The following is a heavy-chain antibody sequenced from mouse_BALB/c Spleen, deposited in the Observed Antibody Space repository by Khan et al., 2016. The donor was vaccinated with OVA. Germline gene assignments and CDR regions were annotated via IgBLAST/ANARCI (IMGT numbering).Heavy chain of an antibody. J-gene: IGHJ3*01. CDR1: GYTFTSYW. CDR3: ARGYVGNYEFAY. V-gene: IGHV1S132*01. CDR2: IFPGTGTT. D-gene: IGHD2-1*01. Sequence: QVQLKQSGTELVKPGASVKLSCKTSGYTFTSYWIQWVKQRPGQGLEWIGQIFPGTGTTSYNDNFKGKATLTIDTSSTTAYMQLSSLNSEDSAGYYCARGYVGNYEFAYWGQGTLVTVSA.